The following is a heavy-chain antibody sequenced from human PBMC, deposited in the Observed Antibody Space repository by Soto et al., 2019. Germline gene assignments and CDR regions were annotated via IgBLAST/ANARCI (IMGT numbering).Heavy chain of an antibody. J-gene: IGHJ3*02. D-gene: IGHD1-26*01. CDR1: GGTFSSYA. CDR3: ARGSRGVGAELDAFDI. V-gene: IGHV1-69*13. Sequence: ASVKVSCKASGGTFSSYAISWVRQAPGQGLEWMGGIIPIFGTANYAQKFQGRVTITADESTSTAYMELSSLRSEDTAVYYCARGSRGVGAELDAFDIWGQGTMVTVSS. CDR2: IIPIFGTA.